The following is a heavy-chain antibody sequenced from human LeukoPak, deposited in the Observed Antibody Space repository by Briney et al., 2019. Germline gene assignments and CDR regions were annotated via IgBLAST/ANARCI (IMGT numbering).Heavy chain of an antibody. CDR2: ISSSGTTI. Sequence: PGGSLRLSCAASGFTFSSYEMSWVRQAPGKGLEWVSYISSSGTTIYYADSVRGRFTISRDNSENTMYLQMNSLRAEDTAVYYCAKDLSFTVTTGYFDHWGQGTLVTVSS. D-gene: IGHD4-17*01. J-gene: IGHJ4*02. V-gene: IGHV3-48*03. CDR1: GFTFSSYE. CDR3: AKDLSFTVTTGYFDH.